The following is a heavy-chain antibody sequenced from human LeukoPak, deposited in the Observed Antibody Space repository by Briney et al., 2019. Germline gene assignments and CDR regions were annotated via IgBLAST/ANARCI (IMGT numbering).Heavy chain of an antibody. CDR3: ARVDWTGRYLFDY. CDR2: ISSSSSYI. CDR1: GFTFSSYS. D-gene: IGHD3/OR15-3a*01. J-gene: IGHJ4*02. V-gene: IGHV3-21*01. Sequence: GGSLRLSCAASGFTFSSYSMNWVRQAPGKGLEWVSSISSSSSYIYYADSVKGRFTISRDNAKNSLYLQMNSLRAEDTAVYYCARVDWTGRYLFDYWGQGTLVTVSS.